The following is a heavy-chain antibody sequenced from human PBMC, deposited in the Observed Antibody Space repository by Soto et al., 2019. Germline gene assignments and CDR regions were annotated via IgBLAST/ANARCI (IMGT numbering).Heavy chain of an antibody. D-gene: IGHD2-2*01. CDR3: AKDRRGYCSSTSCYYYYGMDV. V-gene: IGHV3-74*01. CDR2: INSDGSST. J-gene: IGHJ6*02. Sequence: GGSLRLSCAAAGFTFSSYWMHWVRQAPGKGLVWVSRINSDGSSTSYADSVKGRFTISRDNAKNTLYLQMNSLRAEDTAVYYCAKDRRGYCSSTSCYYYYGMDVWGQGTTVTVSS. CDR1: GFTFSSYW.